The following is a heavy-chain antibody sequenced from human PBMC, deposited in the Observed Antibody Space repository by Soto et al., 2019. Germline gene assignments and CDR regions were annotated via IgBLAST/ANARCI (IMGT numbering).Heavy chain of an antibody. Sequence: ASVKVSCKASGYTFTSYDINWVRQATGQGLEWMGWMNPNSGNTGYAQKFQGRVTMTRNTSISTAYMELSSLRSEDTAVYCCARGGSDVVVVAATSGPWGQGTLVTVSS. J-gene: IGHJ5*02. CDR2: MNPNSGNT. CDR3: ARGGSDVVVVAATSGP. V-gene: IGHV1-8*01. D-gene: IGHD2-15*01. CDR1: GYTFTSYD.